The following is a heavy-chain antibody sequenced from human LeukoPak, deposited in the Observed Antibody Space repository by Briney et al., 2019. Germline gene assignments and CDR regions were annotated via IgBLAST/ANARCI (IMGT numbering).Heavy chain of an antibody. D-gene: IGHD4-17*01. Sequence: SETLSPTCTVSGGSSSGYYWSWLRQPAGKGLEWIGRIYPSGSANYNPSLKSRVTMSVDTSKNQFSLKLNSVTAADTAVYYCAREYGDLDYWGEGTQVTVSS. V-gene: IGHV4-4*07. CDR3: AREYGDLDY. J-gene: IGHJ4*02. CDR1: GGSSSGYY. CDR2: IYPSGSA.